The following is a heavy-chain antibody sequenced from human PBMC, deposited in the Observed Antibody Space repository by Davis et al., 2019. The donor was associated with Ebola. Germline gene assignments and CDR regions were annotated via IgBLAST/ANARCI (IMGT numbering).Heavy chain of an antibody. CDR1: GFTFSSYD. D-gene: IGHD3-3*01. V-gene: IGHV3-13*01. CDR3: ARDSYYDFWSGSQRGMDV. CDR2: IGTAGDT. Sequence: PGGSLRLSCAASGFTFSSYDMHWVRQATGKGLEWVSAIGTAGDTYYPGSVKGQFTISRENAKNSLYLQMNSLRAGDTAVYYCARDSYYDFWSGSQRGMDVWGQGTTVTVSS. J-gene: IGHJ6*02.